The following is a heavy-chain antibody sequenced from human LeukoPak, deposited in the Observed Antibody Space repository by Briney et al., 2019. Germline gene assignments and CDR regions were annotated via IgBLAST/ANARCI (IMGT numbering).Heavy chain of an antibody. CDR2: ISGSGGST. CDR3: AKACYYGSGSYYRTLYYFDY. J-gene: IGHJ4*02. V-gene: IGHV3-23*01. D-gene: IGHD3-10*01. Sequence: PGGSLRLSCAASGFTFSSYAMSWVRQAPGKGLEWVSAISGSGGSTYYADSVKGRFTISRDNSKNTLYLQMNSLRAEDTAVYYCAKACYYGSGSYYRTLYYFDYWGQGTLVTVSS. CDR1: GFTFSSYA.